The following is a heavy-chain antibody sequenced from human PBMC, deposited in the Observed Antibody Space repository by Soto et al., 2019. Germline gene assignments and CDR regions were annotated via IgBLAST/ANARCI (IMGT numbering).Heavy chain of an antibody. CDR3: ASAWLELRGGGIAAFDI. CDR1: GDSVSSNSAA. V-gene: IGHV6-1*01. Sequence: SQTLSLTCAISGDSVSSNSAAWNWIRQSPSRGLEWLGRTYYRSKWYNDYAVSVKSRITINPDISKNQFSLQLNSVTPEDTAVYYCASAWLELRGGGIAAFDIWGQGTLVTV. J-gene: IGHJ3*02. CDR2: TYYRSKWYN. D-gene: IGHD1-7*01.